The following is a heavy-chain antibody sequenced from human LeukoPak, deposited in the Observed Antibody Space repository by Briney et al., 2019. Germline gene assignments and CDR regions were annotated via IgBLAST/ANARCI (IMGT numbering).Heavy chain of an antibody. J-gene: IGHJ4*02. CDR2: IYCSGST. V-gene: IGHV4-59*06. D-gene: IGHD3-10*01. Sequence: SETLSLTCNVSGASISSYYWSWIRQPPGKGLEWIGYIYCSGSTYYNPSLKSRVTISVDTSKNQFSLKLSSVTAADTAVYYCASGYYYGSGSYFTSLFSDYWGQGTLVTVSS. CDR3: ASGYYYGSGSYFTSLFSDY. CDR1: GASISSYY.